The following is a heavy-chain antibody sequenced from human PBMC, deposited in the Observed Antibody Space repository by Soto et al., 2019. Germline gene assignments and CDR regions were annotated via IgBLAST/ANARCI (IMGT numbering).Heavy chain of an antibody. V-gene: IGHV1-24*01. Sequence: GASVKVSCKVSGYTLTELSMYWVRQAPGKGLEWMGGFDPEDGETIYAQKFQGRVTMTEDTSTDTAYMELSSLRSEDTAVYYCAGWVRASGWYHTNVVDYWGQGTLVTVSS. CDR1: GYTLTELS. CDR3: AGWVRASGWYHTNVVDY. CDR2: FDPEDGET. J-gene: IGHJ4*02. D-gene: IGHD6-19*01.